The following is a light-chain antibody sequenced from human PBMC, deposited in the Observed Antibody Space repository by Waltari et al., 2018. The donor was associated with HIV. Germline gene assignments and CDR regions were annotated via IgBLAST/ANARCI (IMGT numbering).Light chain of an antibody. CDR3: QQYGSSPQT. J-gene: IGKJ2*01. Sequence: EVVLTQSPDTLSLSPGEGAVLSCRASQSVNSNSFAWYQQKPGQAPRLLIFAASSRATGIPDRFSGSGSGTDFTLAISGLKPEDFATYYCQQYGSSPQTFGQGTKLEIK. CDR2: AAS. CDR1: QSVNSNS. V-gene: IGKV3-20*01.